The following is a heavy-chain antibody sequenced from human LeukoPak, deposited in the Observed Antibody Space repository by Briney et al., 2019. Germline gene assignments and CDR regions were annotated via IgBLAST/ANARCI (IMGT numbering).Heavy chain of an antibody. J-gene: IGHJ4*02. Sequence: SVKVSCKASGGTFSSYAISWVRQAPGQGLEWMGGIIPIFGTANYAQKFQGRVTITTDESTSTAYMELSSLRAEDTAVYYCAKDMFPSRKKGPFDYWGQGTLVTVSS. V-gene: IGHV1-69*05. CDR2: IIPIFGTA. D-gene: IGHD3-10*02. CDR3: AKDMFPSRKKGPFDY. CDR1: GGTFSSYA.